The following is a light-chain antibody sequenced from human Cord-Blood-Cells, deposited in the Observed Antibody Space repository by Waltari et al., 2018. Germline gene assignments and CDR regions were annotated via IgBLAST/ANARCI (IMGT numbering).Light chain of an antibody. J-gene: IGKJ4*01. Sequence: DIQMTQSPSSLSASVGDRVTITCRASQSISSYLNWYQQKPAKAPKLLIYAASSLQSGVPSRFSGSGSGTDFTLTISSLQPEDFATYYCQQSYSTPPAFGGGTKVKIK. CDR2: AAS. V-gene: IGKV1-39*01. CDR3: QQSYSTPPA. CDR1: QSISSY.